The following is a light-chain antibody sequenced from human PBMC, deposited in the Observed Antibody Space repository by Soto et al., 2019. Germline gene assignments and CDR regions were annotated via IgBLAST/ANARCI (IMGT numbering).Light chain of an antibody. V-gene: IGLV2-14*01. CDR3: SSYTSSSPFV. Sequence: QSALTQPASVSGSPGQSITISCTGTSSDVGGYNYVSWYQQHPGKAPKLMIYYVSNRPSGVSNRFSGSKSGNTASLTISGLQAEDEADYYCSSYTSSSPFVFGTGTKVTVL. J-gene: IGLJ1*01. CDR2: YVS. CDR1: SSDVGGYNY.